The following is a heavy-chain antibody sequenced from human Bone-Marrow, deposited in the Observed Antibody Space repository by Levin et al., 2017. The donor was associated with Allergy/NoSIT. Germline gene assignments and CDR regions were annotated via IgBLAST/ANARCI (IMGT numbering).Heavy chain of an antibody. V-gene: IGHV4-39*07. Sequence: SETLSLTCSVSGVSITSRNYYWGWIRQSPGKGLEWIGNIFSGGTTYYNPSLESRVTLSLDTSRHQFSLRLTSVAAADTAVYFCVKEGGVAQKLFEPWGQGTQVTVSS. CDR3: VKEGGVAQKLFEP. CDR1: GVSITSRNYY. J-gene: IGHJ5*02. CDR2: IFSGGTT. D-gene: IGHD2-15*01.